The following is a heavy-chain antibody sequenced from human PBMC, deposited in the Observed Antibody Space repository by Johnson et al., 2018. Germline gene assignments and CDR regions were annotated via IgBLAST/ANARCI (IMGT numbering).Heavy chain of an antibody. J-gene: IGHJ3*02. CDR3: GRVGYLGAFDI. V-gene: IGHV3-74*01. D-gene: IGHD5-12*01. CDR1: GFTFSSYW. CDR2: INSDGSSK. Sequence: VQLQESGGGLVQPGGSLRLSCAASGFTFSSYWMHWVRQAPGKGLVWVSRINSDGSSKSYADSVKGRFTISRDNAKNTLYLQVNSLRAEDTAVYYCGRVGYLGAFDIWGQGTMVTVSS.